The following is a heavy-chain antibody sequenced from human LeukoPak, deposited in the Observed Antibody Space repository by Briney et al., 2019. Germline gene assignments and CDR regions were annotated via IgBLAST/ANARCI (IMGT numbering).Heavy chain of an antibody. V-gene: IGHV3-23*01. CDR1: GFTFSSYA. CDR3: ANNPLTQYCSSTSCYSLPSY. Sequence: AGGSLRLSCAASGFTFSSYAMSWVRQAPGKGPEWVSAISGSGGSTYYADSVKGRFTISRDNSKNTLYLQMNSLRAEDTAVYYCANNPLTQYCSSTSCYSLPSYWGQGTLVTVSS. J-gene: IGHJ4*02. CDR2: ISGSGGST. D-gene: IGHD2-2*01.